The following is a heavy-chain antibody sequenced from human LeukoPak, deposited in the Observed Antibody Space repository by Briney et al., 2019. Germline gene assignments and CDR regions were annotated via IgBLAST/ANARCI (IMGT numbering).Heavy chain of an antibody. J-gene: IGHJ5*02. Sequence: GGSLRLSCAASGFTSRNYWMSWVRQAPGRGLDWVATIKQDGILKHYVDSVKGRFTISRDNAANSLYLHMDNLRVEDTAVYYCARLGGETTRFDLWGQGALVTVSS. CDR3: ARLGGETTRFDL. D-gene: IGHD3-16*01. CDR1: GFTSRNYW. CDR2: IKQDGILK. V-gene: IGHV3-7*01.